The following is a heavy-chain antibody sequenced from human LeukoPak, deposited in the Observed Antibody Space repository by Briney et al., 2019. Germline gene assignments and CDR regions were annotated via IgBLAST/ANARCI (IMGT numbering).Heavy chain of an antibody. CDR2: IYYSGST. V-gene: IGHV4-59*01. CDR1: GGSISSYY. J-gene: IGHJ4*02. D-gene: IGHD6-19*01. CDR3: ARARPLYSSGWYGVGGFDY. Sequence: SETLSLTCTVSGGSISSYYWSWIRQPPGKGLEWIGYIYYSGSTNYNPPLKSRVTISVDTSKNQFSLKLSSVTAADTAVYYCARARPLYSSGWYGVGGFDYWGQGTLVTVSS.